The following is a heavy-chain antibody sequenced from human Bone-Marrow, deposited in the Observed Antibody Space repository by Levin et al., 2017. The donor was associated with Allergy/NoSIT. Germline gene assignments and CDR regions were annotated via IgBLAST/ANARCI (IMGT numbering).Heavy chain of an antibody. J-gene: IGHJ3*02. CDR3: ARTPHLWFGESHAFDI. CDR2: INHSGST. Sequence: SETLSLTCAVYGGSFSGYYWSWIRQPPGKGLEWIGEINHSGSTNYNPSLKSRVTISVDTSKNQFSLKLSSVTAADTAVYYCARTPHLWFGESHAFDIWGQGTMVTVSS. D-gene: IGHD3-10*01. CDR1: GGSFSGYY. V-gene: IGHV4-34*01.